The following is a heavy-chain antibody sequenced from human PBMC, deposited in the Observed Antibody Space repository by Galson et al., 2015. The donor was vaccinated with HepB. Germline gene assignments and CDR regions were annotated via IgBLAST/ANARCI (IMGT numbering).Heavy chain of an antibody. D-gene: IGHD6-6*01. CDR1: GFTFDDYG. Sequence: SLRLSCAASGFTFDDYGMNWVRQAPGKGLEWVSGINWNGNSTVYADSVKGRFTISRDNTKNSLYLQMNSLRGEDTALYYCARDVSLGSSSAFDYWGQGTLATVSS. V-gene: IGHV3-20*04. CDR2: INWNGNST. J-gene: IGHJ4*02. CDR3: ARDVSLGSSSAFDY.